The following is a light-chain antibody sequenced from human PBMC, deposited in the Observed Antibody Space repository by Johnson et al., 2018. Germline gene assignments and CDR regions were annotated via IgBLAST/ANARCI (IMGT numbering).Light chain of an antibody. CDR3: GTWYSSLSAGNV. CDR2: ENN. V-gene: IGLV1-51*02. J-gene: IGLJ1*01. Sequence: QSVLTQTPSVSAAPGQKVTISCSGSSSNIGNNYVSWYQQLPGTAPKLLIYENNKRPSGIPDRFSGSKSGTSATLGITGLQTGDEAEYYYGTWYSSLSAGNVFGTGTKVTVL. CDR1: SSNIGNNY.